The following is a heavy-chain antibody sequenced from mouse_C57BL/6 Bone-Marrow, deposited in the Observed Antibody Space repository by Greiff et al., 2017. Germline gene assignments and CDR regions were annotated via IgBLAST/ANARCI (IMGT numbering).Heavy chain of an antibody. CDR2: IDPSDSST. D-gene: IGHD1-1*01. J-gene: IGHJ1*03. Sequence: QVQLQQPGAELVRPGTSVKLSCKASGYTFTSYWMHWVQQRPGQGLEWIGVIDPSDSSTNYNQKFKGKATLTVDTSSSTAYMQLSSLTSEDSAVYYCARKEYYGSSPWYFDVWGTGTTVTVSS. CDR3: ARKEYYGSSPWYFDV. V-gene: IGHV1-59*01. CDR1: GYTFTSYW.